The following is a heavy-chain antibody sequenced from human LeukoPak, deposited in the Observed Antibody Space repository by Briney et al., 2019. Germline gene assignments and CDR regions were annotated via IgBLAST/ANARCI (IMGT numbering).Heavy chain of an antibody. V-gene: IGHV3-30*18. J-gene: IGHJ3*02. CDR1: GFTFSSYG. CDR3: AKNELLWFGEFDAFDI. D-gene: IGHD3-10*01. CDR2: ISYDGSNK. Sequence: GRSLRLSCAASGFTFSSYGMHWVRQAPGKGLDWVAVISYDGSNKYYVDSVKGRFTISRDNSKNMLYLQTNSLRAEDTAVYYCAKNELLWFGEFDAFDIWGQGTMVTASS.